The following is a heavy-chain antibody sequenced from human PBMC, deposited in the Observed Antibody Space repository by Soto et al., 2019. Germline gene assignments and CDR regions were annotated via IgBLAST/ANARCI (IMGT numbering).Heavy chain of an antibody. D-gene: IGHD4-4*01. CDR3: ARHPDDFSNYRWFGP. CDR1: DGSSSSNTYY. J-gene: IGHJ5*02. Sequence: PSVPLSHTCTVADGSSSSNTYYRARISKPPGKGLEWIGSIRSSGSTYYNPSLKSRVTISVDTSQNQFSLSLTSVTAADTAVYHCARHPDDFSNYRWFGPWGQGTLVTVS. CDR2: IRSSGST. V-gene: IGHV4-39*01.